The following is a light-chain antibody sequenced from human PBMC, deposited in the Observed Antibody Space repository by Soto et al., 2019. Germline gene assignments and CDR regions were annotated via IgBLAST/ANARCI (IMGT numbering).Light chain of an antibody. CDR1: QSVAGN. V-gene: IGKV3-15*01. CDR2: GAS. CDR3: QQYNNWHPIT. J-gene: IGKJ5*01. Sequence: EIVMTQSPATLSVSPGERATLSCRASQSVAGNLAWYQQKPGQAPRLLIYGASTRATGIPARFSGSVSGTEFTLTISSLQSEDFAVYYCQQYNNWHPITFGQGTRLEIK.